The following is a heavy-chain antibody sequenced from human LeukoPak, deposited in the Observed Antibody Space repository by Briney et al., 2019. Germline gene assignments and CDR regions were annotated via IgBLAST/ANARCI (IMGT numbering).Heavy chain of an antibody. CDR1: GYTFYSYG. CDR2: ISAYNGNT. V-gene: IGHV1-18*01. D-gene: IGHD5-12*01. Sequence: ASVKVSCKASGYTFYSYGINWVRQAPGQGLEWMGWISAYNGNTKFAQNLQGRVIMTTDTSTSTAYMELRSLRSDDTAVYYCARDRESSGYGFPHYNYGMDVWGQGTTVTVSS. CDR3: ARDRESSGYGFPHYNYGMDV. J-gene: IGHJ6*02.